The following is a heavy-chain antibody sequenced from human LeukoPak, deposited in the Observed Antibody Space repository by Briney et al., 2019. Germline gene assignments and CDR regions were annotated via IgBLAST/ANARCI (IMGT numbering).Heavy chain of an antibody. V-gene: IGHV4-61*01. CDR2: IYYSGST. Sequence: SETLSLTCTVSGGSVSSGSYYWSWIRQPPGKGLEWIVYIYYSGSTNYNPSLKSRVAISVDTSKNQFSLKLSSVTAADTGVYYCARGRYCGGDCYSKWFDPWGQGTLVTVSS. D-gene: IGHD2-21*02. CDR1: GGSVSSGSYY. CDR3: ARGRYCGGDCYSKWFDP. J-gene: IGHJ5*02.